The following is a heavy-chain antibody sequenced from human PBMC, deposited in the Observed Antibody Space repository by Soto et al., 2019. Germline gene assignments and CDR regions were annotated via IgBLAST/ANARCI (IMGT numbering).Heavy chain of an antibody. J-gene: IGHJ6*02. V-gene: IGHV3-74*01. CDR1: EFTFSTYW. D-gene: IGHD4-4*01. CDR2: IDTTGSTT. Sequence: EVQLVESGGGLVQPGGSLRLSCAASEFTFSTYWMHRVRQAPGKGLEWVARIDTTGSTTTYAGSVQGRFTISRDNAKNTLYLQMHSVRDEDTAVYYCASVSAAQYYYGMDAWGQGTTVTVSS. CDR3: ASVSAAQYYYGMDA.